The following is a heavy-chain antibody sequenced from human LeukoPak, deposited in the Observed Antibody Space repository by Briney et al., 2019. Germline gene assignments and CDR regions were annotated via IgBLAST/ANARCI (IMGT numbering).Heavy chain of an antibody. V-gene: IGHV4-34*01. D-gene: IGHD3-3*01. CDR3: ARRSHLEWTRRINWFGP. CDR2: INHSGST. J-gene: IGHJ5*02. CDR1: GGSFSGYY. Sequence: SETLSLTCAVYGGSFSGYYWSWIRQPPGKGLEWVGEINHSGSTNYNPSLKSRVTISVDTSKNQFSLKLSSVTAADTAVYYCARRSHLEWTRRINWFGPWGQGTLVTVSS.